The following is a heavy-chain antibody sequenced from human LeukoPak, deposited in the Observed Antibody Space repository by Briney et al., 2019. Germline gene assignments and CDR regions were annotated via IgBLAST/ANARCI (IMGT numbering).Heavy chain of an antibody. J-gene: IGHJ6*02. CDR1: GYTFTSYG. CDR3: ASVLRSGYYYGMDV. Sequence: GASVKVSCKASGYTFTSYGISWVRQAPGQGLEWMGWISAYNGNTNYAQKLQGRVTMTTDTSTSTAYMELRSLRSDDTAVYYCASVLRSGYYYGMDVWGQGTTVTVSS. V-gene: IGHV1-18*01. D-gene: IGHD3-3*01. CDR2: ISAYNGNT.